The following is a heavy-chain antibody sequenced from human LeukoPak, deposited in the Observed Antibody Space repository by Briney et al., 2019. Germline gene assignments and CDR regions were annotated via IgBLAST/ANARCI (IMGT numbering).Heavy chain of an antibody. J-gene: IGHJ4*02. CDR3: AKREDFWSGYFFDY. V-gene: IGHV3-23*01. D-gene: IGHD3-3*01. Sequence: GGSLRLSCAASGFAFNTYPMTWVRQAPGKGLDWVSVISGAGRGATTFYADSVEGRFTISRDNSKNTLYLQMNSLRAEDTAVYYCAKREDFWSGYFFDYWGQGTLVTVSS. CDR2: ISGAGRGATT. CDR1: GFAFNTYP.